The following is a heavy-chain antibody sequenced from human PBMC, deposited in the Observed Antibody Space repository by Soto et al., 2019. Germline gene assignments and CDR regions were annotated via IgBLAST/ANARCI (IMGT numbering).Heavy chain of an antibody. Sequence: SETLSLTCTVSGGSISSGGYYWSWIRQHPGKGLEWIGYIYYSGSTYYNPSLKSRVTISVDTSKNQFSLKLSSVTAADTAVYYCARDRLSIEARVFDYWGQGTLVTVSS. V-gene: IGHV4-31*03. D-gene: IGHD6-6*01. CDR1: GGSISSGGYY. CDR2: IYYSGST. J-gene: IGHJ4*02. CDR3: ARDRLSIEARVFDY.